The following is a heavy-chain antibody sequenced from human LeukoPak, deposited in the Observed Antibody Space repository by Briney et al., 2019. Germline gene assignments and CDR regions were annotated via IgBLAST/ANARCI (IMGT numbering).Heavy chain of an antibody. CDR2: INPHSGDT. V-gene: IGHV1-2*02. Sequence: ASVKVSCKASGYIFTGYYIHWVRQAPGQGLEWMGWINPHSGDTNYAQKFQGRVTMTRDTSISTAYMELSRLRSDDTAVYYCARPGPESYDSSGRDAFDIWGQGTMVTVSS. CDR1: GYIFTGYY. CDR3: ARPGPESYDSSGRDAFDI. D-gene: IGHD3-22*01. J-gene: IGHJ3*02.